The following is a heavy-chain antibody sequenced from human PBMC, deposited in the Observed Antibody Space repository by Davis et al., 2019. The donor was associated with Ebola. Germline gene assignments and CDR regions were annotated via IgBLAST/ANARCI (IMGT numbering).Heavy chain of an antibody. CDR1: GFTFSSYW. CDR3: ARDTSTSYQLLWEYYFDY. V-gene: IGHV3-74*01. Sequence: GESLKISCAASGFTFSSYWMHWVRQAPGKGLVWVSRINSDGSSTSYADSVKGRFTISRDNAKNSLYLQMNSLRAEDTAVYYCARDTSTSYQLLWEYYFDYWGQGTLVTVSS. CDR2: INSDGSST. J-gene: IGHJ4*02. D-gene: IGHD2-2*01.